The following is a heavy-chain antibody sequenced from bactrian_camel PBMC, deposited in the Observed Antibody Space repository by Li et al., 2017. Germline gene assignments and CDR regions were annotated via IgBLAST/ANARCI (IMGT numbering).Heavy chain of an antibody. Sequence: VQLVESGGGSVQAGGSLKLTCAMSYDIFSKCGKAWYRQAPGKERELVSRITLEDTTTYLDSVKGRFTISQDKVGHTIFLQMTNLQVDDTAVYYCAAGVVGGRWYCPGNYWGQGTQVTVS. D-gene: IGHD6*01. CDR1: YDIFSKCG. J-gene: IGHJ4*01. V-gene: IGHV3S53*01. CDR2: ITLEDTT. CDR3: AAGVVGGRWYCPGNY.